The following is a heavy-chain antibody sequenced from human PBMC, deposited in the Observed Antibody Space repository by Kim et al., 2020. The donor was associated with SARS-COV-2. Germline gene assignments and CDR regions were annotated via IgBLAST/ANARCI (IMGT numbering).Heavy chain of an antibody. V-gene: IGHV3-9*01. CDR1: GFIFGDYA. D-gene: IGHD3-10*01. J-gene: IGHJ3*02. CDR2: ISWDRGTI. Sequence: GGSLRLSCTASGFIFGDYAMHWVRQLPGKGLEWVSGISWDRGTIGYAEAVRGRFTISRDNAKNALYLEMNYLRLEDTALYYCAKGLGAWFGRLNTNGFEMSGQGTMVTVSS. CDR3: AKGLGAWFGRLNTNGFEM.